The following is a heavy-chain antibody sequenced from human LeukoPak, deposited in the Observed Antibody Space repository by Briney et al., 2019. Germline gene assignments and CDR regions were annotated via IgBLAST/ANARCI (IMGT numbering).Heavy chain of an antibody. J-gene: IGHJ4*02. V-gene: IGHV4-59*01. D-gene: IGHD6-6*01. CDR2: IYDSGRT. CDR3: ARSSIAAPPDY. Sequence: SETLSLTCTVSGGSIGTYYWSWIRQPPGKGLEWIGYIYDSGRTNYNPSLRSRVTISLDTLKNQFSLKLSSVTAADTAVYYCARSSIAAPPDYWGQGTLVTVSS. CDR1: GGSIGTYY.